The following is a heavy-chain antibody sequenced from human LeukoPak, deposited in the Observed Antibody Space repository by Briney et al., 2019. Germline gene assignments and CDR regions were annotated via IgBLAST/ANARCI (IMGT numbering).Heavy chain of an antibody. V-gene: IGHV3-48*01. CDR2: ISSSSSTI. D-gene: IGHD5/OR15-5a*01. J-gene: IGHJ6*03. CDR1: GFTFSSYS. CDR3: ARAYSVRYGLGYYYMDV. Sequence: PGGSLRLSCAASGFTFSSYSMNWVRQAPGKGLEWVSYISSSSSTIYYADSVKGRFTISRDNAKNSVYLEMNSLRAEDTAVYYCARAYSVRYGLGYYYMDVWGKGTTVTISS.